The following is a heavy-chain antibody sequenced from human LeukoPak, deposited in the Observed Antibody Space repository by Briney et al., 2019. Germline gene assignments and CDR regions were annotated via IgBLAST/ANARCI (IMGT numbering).Heavy chain of an antibody. CDR1: GFIFSSYV. D-gene: IGHD6-13*01. Sequence: GGSLRLSCAASGFIFSSYVMSWVRQAPGKGLEWVSVISGSGGSTYYADSVKGRFTISRDNSKNTLYLQMNSLRAEDTAVYYCAKDSYSKGDFWGQGVLVTVSS. J-gene: IGHJ4*02. CDR2: ISGSGGST. CDR3: AKDSYSKGDF. V-gene: IGHV3-23*01.